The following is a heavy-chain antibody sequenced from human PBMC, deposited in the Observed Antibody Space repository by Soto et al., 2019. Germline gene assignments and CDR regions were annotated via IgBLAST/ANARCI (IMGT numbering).Heavy chain of an antibody. CDR3: AASYGSGYRAFDY. Sequence: QVQLVQSGTEVKKPGSSVKVSCKASGDTFSFYTINWVRQAPGLGLEWVGRINPIVSMSNYAQKFQGRVSSTADKSTSTAYMDLRSLGSDDTAMCFCAASYGSGYRAFDYWGQGALVIVSS. V-gene: IGHV1-69*02. CDR2: INPIVSMS. CDR1: GDTFSFYT. J-gene: IGHJ4*02. D-gene: IGHD3-10*01.